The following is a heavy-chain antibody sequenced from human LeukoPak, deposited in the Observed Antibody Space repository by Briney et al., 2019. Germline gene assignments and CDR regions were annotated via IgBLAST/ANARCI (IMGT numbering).Heavy chain of an antibody. J-gene: IGHJ4*02. Sequence: EASVKVSCKASGYTFTTYAINWVRQAPGQGLEWMGWINTNTGNPTYAQGFTGRFVFSLDTSVSTAYLQISSLKAEDTAVYYCARGGSGSRRLGSDYWGQGTLVTVSS. CDR1: GYTFTTYA. CDR3: ARGGSGSRRLGSDY. V-gene: IGHV7-4-1*02. CDR2: INTNTGNP. D-gene: IGHD3-10*01.